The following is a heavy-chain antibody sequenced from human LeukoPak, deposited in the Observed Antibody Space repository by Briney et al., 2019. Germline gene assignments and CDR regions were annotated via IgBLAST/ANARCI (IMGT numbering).Heavy chain of an antibody. CDR3: ARGAGYYYYMDV. CDR2: INHSGRT. V-gene: IGHV4-34*01. J-gene: IGHJ6*03. CDR1: GGSFSGYY. Sequence: SETLSLTCAVYGGSFSGYYWSCIRQPPGKGLEWIGEINHSGRTNYNPSLKSRVTISVDTSKNQFSLKLSSVTAADTAVYYCARGAGYYYYMDVWGKGTTVTVSS.